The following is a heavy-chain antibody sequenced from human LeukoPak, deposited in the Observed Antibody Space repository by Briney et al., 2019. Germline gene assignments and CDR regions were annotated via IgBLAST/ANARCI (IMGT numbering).Heavy chain of an antibody. J-gene: IGHJ4*02. CDR1: GFTFGNYW. CDR2: IRQDGSEK. V-gene: IGHV3-7*01. Sequence: PGGSLRLSCAASGFTFGNYWMSWVRQAPGKGLEWVANIRQDGSEKFYLDSVKGRFTISRDNDKTSLYLQMNSLRGEDTAVYYCAKDGRYFDWLLPQTAYYFDYWGQGTLVTVSS. D-gene: IGHD3-9*01. CDR3: AKDGRYFDWLLPQTAYYFDY.